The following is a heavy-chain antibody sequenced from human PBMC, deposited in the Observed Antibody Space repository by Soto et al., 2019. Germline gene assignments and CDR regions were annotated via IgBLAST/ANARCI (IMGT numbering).Heavy chain of an antibody. D-gene: IGHD3-10*01. CDR2: ISGNNGNT. CDR3: ARQKGINNYYGMDV. CDR1: GYTFTTYT. Sequence: ASVKVSCKASGYTFTTYTISWVRQAPGQGLEWMGRISGNNGNTNYAQKFQGRVTMTTDTSASTAYMEVRSLRSDDTAVYFCARQKGINNYYGMDVWGQGTTVTVSS. J-gene: IGHJ6*02. V-gene: IGHV1-18*04.